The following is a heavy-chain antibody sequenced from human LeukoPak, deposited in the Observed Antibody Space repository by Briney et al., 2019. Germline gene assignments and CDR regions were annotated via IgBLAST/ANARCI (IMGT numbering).Heavy chain of an antibody. V-gene: IGHV3-23*01. CDR2: ISGSGGST. D-gene: IGHD3-10*01. CDR1: GFTFRSCS. CDR3: AKSRGSGLFDY. Sequence: GGSLRLSCAASGFTFRSCSMSWVRLAPGKGLQWVSGISGSGGSTYYADSVKGRFTISRDNSKNTLYVQMNSLRAEDTAVYYCAKSRGSGLFDYWGQGTLVTVSS. J-gene: IGHJ4*02.